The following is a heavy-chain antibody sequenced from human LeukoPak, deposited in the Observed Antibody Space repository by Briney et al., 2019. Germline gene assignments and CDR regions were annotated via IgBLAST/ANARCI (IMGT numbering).Heavy chain of an antibody. CDR2: ISGSGGST. CDR3: AKDQGSSGWYWFDR. J-gene: IGHJ5*02. Sequence: GGSLRLPCAASGFTFSSYAMSWVRQAPGKGLEWVSGISGSGGSTYYADSVKGRFTISRDNSKNTLYLQMNSLRAEDTAVYYCAKDQGSSGWYWFDRWGQGTLVTVSS. CDR1: GFTFSSYA. D-gene: IGHD6-19*01. V-gene: IGHV3-23*01.